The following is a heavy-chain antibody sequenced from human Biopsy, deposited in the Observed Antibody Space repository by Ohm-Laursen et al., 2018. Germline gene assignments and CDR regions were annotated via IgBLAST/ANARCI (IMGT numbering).Heavy chain of an antibody. CDR1: GFTFTNYW. J-gene: IGHJ5*01. Sequence: GSLRLSCAASGFTFTNYWMHWVRQAPGQGLVWVSRSNTDGSHTNYADSVKGRFTTSTDNAKNTLYLYMSSLTVEDTAVYFCARDASQGFDSWGQGTLVTVSS. V-gene: IGHV3-74*01. CDR3: ARDASQGFDS. CDR2: SNTDGSHT.